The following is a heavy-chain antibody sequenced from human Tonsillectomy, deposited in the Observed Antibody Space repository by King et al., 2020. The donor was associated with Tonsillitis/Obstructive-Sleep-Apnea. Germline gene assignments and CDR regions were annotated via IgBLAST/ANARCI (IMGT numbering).Heavy chain of an antibody. V-gene: IGHV6-1*01. Sequence: VQLQQSGPGLVKPSQTLSLTCAISGDSVSINSAAWNWSRQSPSRGLDWLGRTYYRSKWYNDYALSVTSRITINPDTSNNQFSLHLNSVTPEATAVYYCARDGLLTGTRGYFDDWGQGTLVTVSS. D-gene: IGHD1-20*01. J-gene: IGHJ4*02. CDR2: TYYRSKWYN. CDR1: GDSVSINSAA. CDR3: ARDGLLTGTRGYFDD.